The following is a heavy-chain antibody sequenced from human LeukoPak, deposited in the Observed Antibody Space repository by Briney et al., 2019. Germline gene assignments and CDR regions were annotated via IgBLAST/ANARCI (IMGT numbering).Heavy chain of an antibody. CDR3: ARHLPSTLYYDSSSYPPDDY. V-gene: IGHV5-10-1*01. CDR2: IDPDDSYT. Sequence: GESLKISCKGSGYSFTSYWISWVRQMPGKGLEWMGRIDPDDSYTNFSPSFQGHVTISADKYISTAYLQWSSLKASDTAMYYCARHLPSTLYYDSSSYPPDDYWGQGTLVTVSP. J-gene: IGHJ4*02. D-gene: IGHD3-22*01. CDR1: GYSFTSYW.